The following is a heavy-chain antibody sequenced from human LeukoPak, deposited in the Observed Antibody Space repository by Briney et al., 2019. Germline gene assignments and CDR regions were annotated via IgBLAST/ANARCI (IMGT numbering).Heavy chain of an antibody. CDR3: ARGRYCSGGSCYYRFDY. CDR1: GGSLSSGGYY. D-gene: IGHD2-15*01. CDR2: IYYSGST. Sequence: SETLSLTCTVSGGSLSSGGYYWSWIRQHPGKGLEWTGYIYYSGSTYYNPSLKSRVTISVDTSKNQFSLKLSSVTAADTAVYYCARGRYCSGGSCYYRFDYWGQGTLVTVSS. J-gene: IGHJ4*02. V-gene: IGHV4-31*03.